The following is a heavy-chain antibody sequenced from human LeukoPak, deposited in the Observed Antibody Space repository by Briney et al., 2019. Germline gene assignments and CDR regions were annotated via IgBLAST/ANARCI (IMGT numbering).Heavy chain of an antibody. Sequence: GGSLRLSCAASGFTFSRYWMHWVRQVPGKGLVWISRINRGGSIRSYADSVRGRFTISRDNAKNTLYLQMNGLRAEDTAVYYCARNGLGEWELLHVWGQGALVTVSS. CDR3: ARNGLGEWELLHV. V-gene: IGHV3-74*01. CDR1: GFTFSRYW. D-gene: IGHD1-26*01. J-gene: IGHJ4*02. CDR2: INRGGSIR.